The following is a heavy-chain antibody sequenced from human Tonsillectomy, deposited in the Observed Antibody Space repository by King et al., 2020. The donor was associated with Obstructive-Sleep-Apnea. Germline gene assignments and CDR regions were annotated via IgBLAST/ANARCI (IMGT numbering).Heavy chain of an antibody. CDR3: ATGGLYCGGDCYPWHYFDY. D-gene: IGHD2-21*02. Sequence: QLVQSGAEVKKPGASVKVSCKASGYTFTSYAMHWVRQAPGQRLEWMGWINAGNGNTKYSQKFQGRVTITRDTSASTAYMELSSLRSEDTAVYYCATGGLYCGGDCYPWHYFDYWGQGTLLTVSS. CDR2: INAGNGNT. V-gene: IGHV1-3*01. J-gene: IGHJ4*02. CDR1: GYTFTSYA.